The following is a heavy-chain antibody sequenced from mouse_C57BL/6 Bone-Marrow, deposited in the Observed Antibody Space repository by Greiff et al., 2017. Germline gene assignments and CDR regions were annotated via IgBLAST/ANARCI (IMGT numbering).Heavy chain of an antibody. Sequence: VQLVESGPGLVQPSQSLSITCTVSGFSLTSYGVHWVRQSPGKGLEWLGVIWSGGSTDYNAAFISRLSISKDNSKSQVFFKMNSLQADDTAIYYCARNLGDYDYVYFDYWGQGTTLTVSS. V-gene: IGHV2-2*01. J-gene: IGHJ2*01. CDR3: ARNLGDYDYVYFDY. CDR1: GFSLTSYG. CDR2: IWSGGST. D-gene: IGHD2-4*01.